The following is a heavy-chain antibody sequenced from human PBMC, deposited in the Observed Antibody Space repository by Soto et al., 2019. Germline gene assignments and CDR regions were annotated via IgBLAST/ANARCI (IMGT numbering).Heavy chain of an antibody. CDR1: GFTFSSYA. CDR3: AKFLYYYDSSGYFDAEYFQH. CDR2: ISGSGGST. J-gene: IGHJ1*01. Sequence: EVQLLESGGGLVQPGGSLRLSCAASGFTFSSYAMSWVRQAPGKGLECVSAISGSGGSTYYADSVKGRFTISRDNSKNTLYLQMNSLRAEDTAVYYCAKFLYYYDSSGYFDAEYFQHWGQGTLVTVSS. D-gene: IGHD3-22*01. V-gene: IGHV3-23*01.